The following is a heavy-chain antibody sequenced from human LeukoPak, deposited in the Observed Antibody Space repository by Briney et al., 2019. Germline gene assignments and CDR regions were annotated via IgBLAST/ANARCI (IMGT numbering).Heavy chain of an antibody. CDR1: GGSISSYY. V-gene: IGHV4-59*01. CDR2: IYYSGST. CDR3: ARGAMVRGVIITKFDY. J-gene: IGHJ4*02. D-gene: IGHD3-10*01. Sequence: SETLSLTCTVSGGSISSYYWSWIRQPPGKGLEWIGYIYYSGSTNYNPSLKSRVTISVDTSKNQFSLKLSSVTAADTAVYYCARGAMVRGVIITKFDYWGQGTLVTVSS.